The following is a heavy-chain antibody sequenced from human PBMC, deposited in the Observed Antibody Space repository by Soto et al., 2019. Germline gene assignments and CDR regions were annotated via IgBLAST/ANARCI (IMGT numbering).Heavy chain of an antibody. CDR2: ISGSGGST. D-gene: IGHD4-4*01. CDR3: AKDRQPFSTVTTTGLKD. J-gene: IGHJ4*02. Sequence: EVQLLESGGGLIQPGGSLRLSCAASGFTFSSYAMSWVRQAPGKGLEWVSAISGSGGSTYYADSVKGRFTISRDNSKNTLYLQMNSLRAEDTAVYYCAKDRQPFSTVTTTGLKDWGQGTLVTVSS. CDR1: GFTFSSYA. V-gene: IGHV3-23*01.